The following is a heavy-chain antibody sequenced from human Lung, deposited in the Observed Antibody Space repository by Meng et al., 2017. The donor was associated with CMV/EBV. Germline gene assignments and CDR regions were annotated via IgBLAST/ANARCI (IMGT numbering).Heavy chain of an antibody. J-gene: IGHJ4*02. CDR3: ARGYSHRVDY. V-gene: IGHV6-1*01. CDR1: GDSVSSNSVA. Sequence: SCAISGDSVSSNSVAWNWIRQSPSRGLEWLGRTYYRSKWYNDYAVSVKSRITINPDTSKNQFSLQLKSVTPEDTAVYYCARGYSHRVDYWGQGTLVSVSS. D-gene: IGHD1-1*01. CDR2: TYYRSKWYN.